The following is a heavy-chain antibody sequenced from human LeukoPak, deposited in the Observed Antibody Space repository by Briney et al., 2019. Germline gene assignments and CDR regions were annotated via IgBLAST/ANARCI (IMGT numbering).Heavy chain of an antibody. CDR3: AREHYYDGGASGAVHDY. Sequence: GRSLRLSCAASGFTFDDYAMHWVRQAPGKGLEGVSGISWNSGSIGYADSVKGRFTISRDNSKNTLYLQMDSLGAEDTATYYCAREHYYDGGASGAVHDYWGQGTLVTVSS. CDR1: GFTFDDYA. CDR2: ISWNSGSI. D-gene: IGHD3-22*01. J-gene: IGHJ4*02. V-gene: IGHV3-9*01.